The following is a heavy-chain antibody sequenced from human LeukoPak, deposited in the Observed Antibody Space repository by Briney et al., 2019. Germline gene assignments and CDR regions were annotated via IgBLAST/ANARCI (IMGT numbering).Heavy chain of an antibody. CDR3: ARALNDYGYSSGWYYFDY. Sequence: ASVKVSCKASGYTFTSYGISWVRQTPGQGLEWMGWISAYNGNTNYAQKLQGRATMTTDTSTSTAYMELRSLRSDDTAVYYCARALNDYGYSSGWYYFDYWGQGTLVTVSS. CDR1: GYTFTSYG. CDR2: ISAYNGNT. D-gene: IGHD6-19*01. J-gene: IGHJ4*02. V-gene: IGHV1-18*01.